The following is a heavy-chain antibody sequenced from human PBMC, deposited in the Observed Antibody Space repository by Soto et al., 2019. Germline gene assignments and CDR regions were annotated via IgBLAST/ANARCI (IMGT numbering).Heavy chain of an antibody. CDR3: AREVLPPLGNWFDP. CDR1: GGTFSSYA. D-gene: IGHD1-26*01. V-gene: IGHV1-69*06. Sequence: VASVKVSCKASGGTFSSYATSWVRQAPGQGLEWMGGIIPIFGTANYAQKFQGRVTITADKSTSTAYMELSSLRSEDTAVYYCAREVLPPLGNWFDPWGQGTLVTV. CDR2: IIPIFGTA. J-gene: IGHJ5*02.